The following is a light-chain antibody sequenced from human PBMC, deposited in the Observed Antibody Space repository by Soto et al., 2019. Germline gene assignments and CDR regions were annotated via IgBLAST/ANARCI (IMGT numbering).Light chain of an antibody. CDR1: QSISSW. Sequence: DIQMTQSPSILSTSVGDRVTITCRASQSISSWLAWYQQKPGKAPKILIYKASNLESGVPSRFSGSGSGTEFTLTISSLQPDDFATYYCQQYNGYRWTFGQGTKVDIK. J-gene: IGKJ1*01. CDR3: QQYNGYRWT. CDR2: KAS. V-gene: IGKV1-5*03.